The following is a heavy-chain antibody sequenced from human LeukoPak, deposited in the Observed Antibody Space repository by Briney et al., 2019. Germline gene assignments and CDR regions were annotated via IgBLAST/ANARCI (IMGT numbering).Heavy chain of an antibody. CDR3: ARVGDQWPATGFFDY. D-gene: IGHD6-19*01. CDR2: ISAYNGNT. J-gene: IGHJ4*02. V-gene: IGHV1-18*01. Sequence: GASLKVSCKASGYTFTNYGISWVRQAPGQGLEWMGWISAYNGNTNYAQKLQGRVTMTTDTSTSTAYMERRSLRSDDTAVYYCARVGDQWPATGFFDYWGEGTLVTVSS. CDR1: GYTFTNYG.